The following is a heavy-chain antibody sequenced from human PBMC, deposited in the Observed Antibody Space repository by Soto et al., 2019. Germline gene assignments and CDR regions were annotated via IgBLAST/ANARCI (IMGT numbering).Heavy chain of an antibody. V-gene: IGHV4-39*01. CDR3: ARHLSY. CDR1: GVSITTTSYY. Sequence: SETLSLTCTVCGVSITTTSYYWGWIRQPPGKGLEWIGSVYFIGTTYYNPSLKSRVTISVDTSKNHFSLRLSSVTAADTAIYSCARHLSYWGQGTLVTVSS. J-gene: IGHJ4*02. CDR2: VYFIGTT.